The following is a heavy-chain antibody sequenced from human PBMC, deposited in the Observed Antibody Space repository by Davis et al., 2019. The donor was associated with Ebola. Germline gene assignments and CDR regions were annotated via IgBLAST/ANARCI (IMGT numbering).Heavy chain of an antibody. CDR3: ARTPGIAAAGKYYFDY. V-gene: IGHV3-7*01. D-gene: IGHD6-13*01. CDR2: IKQDGSEK. J-gene: IGHJ4*02. Sequence: PGGSLRLSCAASGFTFSSYWMSWVRQAPGKGLEWVANIKQDGSEKYYVDSVKGRFTISRDNSKNTLYLQMNSLRAEDTAVYYCARTPGIAAAGKYYFDYWGQGTLVTVSS. CDR1: GFTFSSYW.